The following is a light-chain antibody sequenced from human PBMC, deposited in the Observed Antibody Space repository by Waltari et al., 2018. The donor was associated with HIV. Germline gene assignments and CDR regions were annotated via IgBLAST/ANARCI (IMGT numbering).Light chain of an antibody. CDR3: QQRSNWFIT. CDR1: QNVTRY. V-gene: IGKV3-11*01. CDR2: DAS. Sequence: EIVLTQSPATLSLSPGESATLSCWASQNVTRYLAWYQQKPGQAPRLLIYDASARATGIPARFSGSGSGTDFTLTISSLEPEDFAVYYCQQRSNWFITFGQGTRLEIK. J-gene: IGKJ5*01.